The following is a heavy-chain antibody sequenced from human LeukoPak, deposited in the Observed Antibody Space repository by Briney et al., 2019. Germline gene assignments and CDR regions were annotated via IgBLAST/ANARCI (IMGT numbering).Heavy chain of an antibody. CDR1: GFTVSSNY. Sequence: GGSLRLSCAASGFTVSSNYMSWVRQAPGKGLEWVSVIYSGSTTHYADSVKGRFTISRDNSKNTLYLQMNSLRAEDTAVYYCARTYYYDSSGYYSGGLYFDYWGQGTLVTVSS. J-gene: IGHJ4*02. D-gene: IGHD3-22*01. CDR2: IYSGSTT. CDR3: ARTYYYDSSGYYSGGLYFDY. V-gene: IGHV3-53*01.